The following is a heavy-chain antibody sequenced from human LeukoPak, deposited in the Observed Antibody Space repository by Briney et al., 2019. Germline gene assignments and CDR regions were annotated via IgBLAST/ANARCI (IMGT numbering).Heavy chain of an antibody. CDR1: GFTFSSYA. Sequence: GGPLRLSCAASGFTFSSYAMSWVRQAPGKGLEWVSAISGSGGSTYYADSVKGRFTISRDNDKNSVYLQMTSLRAEDTAVYYCARFLATWDYYYMDVWGNGTTVTVSS. V-gene: IGHV3-23*01. CDR3: ARFLATWDYYYMDV. CDR2: ISGSGGST. J-gene: IGHJ6*03. D-gene: IGHD3-3*01.